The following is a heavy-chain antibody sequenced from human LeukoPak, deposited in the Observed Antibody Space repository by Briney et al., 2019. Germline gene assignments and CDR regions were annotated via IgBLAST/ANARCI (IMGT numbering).Heavy chain of an antibody. CDR3: ARDHGRVGEAYYDFWSGYYRPYFDY. D-gene: IGHD3-3*01. J-gene: IGHJ4*02. CDR2: ISAYNGNT. CDR1: GYTFTSYG. V-gene: IGHV1-18*01. Sequence: ASVKVSCKASGYTFTSYGISWVRQAPGQGLEWMGWISAYNGNTNYAQKLQGRVTMTTDTSTSTAYMELRSLRSDDTAVYYCARDHGRVGEAYYDFWSGYYRPYFDYWGQGTLVTVSS.